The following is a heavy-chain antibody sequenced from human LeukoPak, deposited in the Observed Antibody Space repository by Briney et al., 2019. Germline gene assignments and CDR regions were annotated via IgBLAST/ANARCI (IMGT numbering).Heavy chain of an antibody. CDR2: VSWNSGSI. Sequence: PGGSLRLSCAASGFTFTSYWMSWVRQAPGKGLEWVSGVSWNSGSIGYADSVKGRFTISRDNAKNSLYLQMNSLRAEDTALYYCAKLSYHDSRVEDYWGQGTLVTVSS. CDR3: AKLSYHDSRVEDY. D-gene: IGHD3-22*01. CDR1: GFTFTSYW. J-gene: IGHJ4*02. V-gene: IGHV3-9*01.